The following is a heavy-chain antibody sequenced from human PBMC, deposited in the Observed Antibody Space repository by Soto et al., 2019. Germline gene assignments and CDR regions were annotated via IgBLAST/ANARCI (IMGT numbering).Heavy chain of an antibody. D-gene: IGHD2-15*01. CDR1: GFTFTNYW. CDR3: ARGYCVGGTCYSLAGSFYYYMDV. J-gene: IGHJ6*03. V-gene: IGHV3-74*01. Sequence: EVKLVESGGGLVQPGGSLRLSCAASGFTFTNYWMYWVRQAPGTGLVWVSRINSDGSVSSYADSVTGRLTISRDNVKNTLYLQMNSLRAEDTAVYYCARGYCVGGTCYSLAGSFYYYMDVWGKGTTVTVFS. CDR2: INSDGSVS.